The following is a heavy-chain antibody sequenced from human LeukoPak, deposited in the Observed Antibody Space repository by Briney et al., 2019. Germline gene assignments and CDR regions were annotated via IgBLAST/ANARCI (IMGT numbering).Heavy chain of an antibody. CDR3: ARDHHLTLDY. CDR2: ISHDGINK. V-gene: IGHV3-30*04. Sequence: GGSLRLSCAASGFIFSNYVMHCVRQAPGKGLEWVAVISHDGINKYYADSVKGRSTISRDNSKNTLYLQMNSLRAEDTAVYYCARDHHLTLDYWGQGTLVTVPS. J-gene: IGHJ4*02. CDR1: GFIFSNYV. D-gene: IGHD1-14*01.